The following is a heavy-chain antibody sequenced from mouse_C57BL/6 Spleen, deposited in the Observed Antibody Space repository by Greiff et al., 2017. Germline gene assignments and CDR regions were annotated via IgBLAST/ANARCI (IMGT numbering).Heavy chain of an antibody. D-gene: IGHD1-1*02. CDR1: GFTFSDYY. CDR3: ARDLGVAGAMDY. V-gene: IGHV5-16*01. Sequence: DVQLQESEGGLVQPGSSMKLSCTASGFTFSDYYMAWVRQVPEKGLEWVANINYDGSSTYYLDSLKSRFIISRDNAKNILYLQMSSLKSEDTATYYCARDLGVAGAMDYWGQGTSVTVSS. J-gene: IGHJ4*01. CDR2: INYDGSST.